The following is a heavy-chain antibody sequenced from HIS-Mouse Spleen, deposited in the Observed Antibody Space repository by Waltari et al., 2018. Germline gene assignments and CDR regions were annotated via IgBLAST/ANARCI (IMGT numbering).Heavy chain of an antibody. V-gene: IGHV3-66*01. J-gene: IGHJ4*02. Sequence: EVQLVESGGGLVQPGGSLRLSCAASGFTVRRTSMSWVRQAPGKGLELVSVIYSGGSTYYADSVKGRFTISRDNSKNTLYLQMNSLRAEDTAVYYCARDNRITGTDYWGQGTLVTVSS. CDR2: IYSGGST. D-gene: IGHD1-20*01. CDR3: ARDNRITGTDY. CDR1: GFTVRRTS.